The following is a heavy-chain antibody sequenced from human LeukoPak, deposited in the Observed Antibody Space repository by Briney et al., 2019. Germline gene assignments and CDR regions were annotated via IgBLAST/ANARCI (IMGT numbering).Heavy chain of an antibody. CDR2: ISGTGTYI. Sequence: GGSLRPSCAASGFTFSTYSMTWVRQAPGKGLEWVSFISGTGTYIYYPGSVKGRFTISRDNAKSSLYLQMSSLRAEDTATYYCARITGTSEYFDSWGQGTLVTVSS. D-gene: IGHD1-20*01. CDR3: ARITGTSEYFDS. V-gene: IGHV3-21*01. J-gene: IGHJ4*02. CDR1: GFTFSTYS.